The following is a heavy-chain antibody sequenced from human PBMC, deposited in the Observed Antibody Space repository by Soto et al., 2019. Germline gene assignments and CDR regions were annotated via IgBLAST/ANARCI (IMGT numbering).Heavy chain of an antibody. CDR3: ARIVYSSGYSYYYYGMDV. D-gene: IGHD6-19*01. Sequence: SGPTLVNPTQTLTLTCTFSGFSLSTSGMCVSWIRQPPGKALEWLALIDWDDDKYYSTSLKTRLTISKDTSKNQVVLTMTNMDPVDTATYYCARIVYSSGYSYYYYGMDVWGQGTTVTVSS. CDR2: IDWDDDK. V-gene: IGHV2-70*01. J-gene: IGHJ6*02. CDR1: GFSLSTSGMC.